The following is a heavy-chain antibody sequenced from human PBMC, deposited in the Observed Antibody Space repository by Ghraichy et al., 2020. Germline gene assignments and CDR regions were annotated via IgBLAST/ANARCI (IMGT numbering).Heavy chain of an antibody. V-gene: IGHV3-23*01. CDR1: GFTFSRHA. CDR2: ISGRTRDT. J-gene: IGHJ4*02. Sequence: GGSLRLSCEASGFTFSRHAMNWVRQAPGKGLEWVSGISGRTRDTFYADVVKGRFTISTDNSKSTLSLQMNSLRADDTAVYYCAKESNVGMGGFDYWGQGIQVTVSS. CDR3: AKESNVGMGGFDY. D-gene: IGHD3-16*01.